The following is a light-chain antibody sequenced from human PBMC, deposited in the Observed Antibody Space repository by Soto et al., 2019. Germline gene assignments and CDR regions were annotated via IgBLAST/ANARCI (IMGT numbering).Light chain of an antibody. V-gene: IGKV3-20*01. CDR1: QSVSSSY. J-gene: IGKJ3*01. CDR3: QQYGGSPFT. CDR2: DAS. Sequence: EIVLTQSPGTLSLSPGERATLSCRASQSVSSSYLAWYHQKPGPAPRLLIYDASSRATGIPDRFSGSGSGTDFTLTISRLDPEDFAVYYCQQYGGSPFTFGPGTNVDIK.